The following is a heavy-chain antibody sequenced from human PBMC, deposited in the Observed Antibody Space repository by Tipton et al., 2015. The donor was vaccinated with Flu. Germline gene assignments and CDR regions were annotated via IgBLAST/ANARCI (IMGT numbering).Heavy chain of an antibody. J-gene: IGHJ5*02. V-gene: IGHV5-51*01. D-gene: IGHD6-13*01. CDR2: IYPGDSDT. CDR1: GYSFTSYW. CDR3: ARHSIAAAGYSWFDP. Sequence: QLVQSGAEVKRPGESLKISCKGSGYSFTSYWIGWVRQMPGKGLEWMGIIYPGDSDTRYSPSFQGQVTISADKSISTAYLQWSSRKASDTAMYYGARHSIAAAGYSWFDPWGQGTLVTVSS.